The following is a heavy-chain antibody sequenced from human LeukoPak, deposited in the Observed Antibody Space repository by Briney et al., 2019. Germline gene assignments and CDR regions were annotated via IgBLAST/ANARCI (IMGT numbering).Heavy chain of an antibody. V-gene: IGHV3-30*02. D-gene: IGHD3-3*01. Sequence: PGGSLRLSCTASGFTFSNYGMHWVRQAPGKGLEWVAFIRFDGSHQYYADSMKGRFSISRDDSKNTVFLQMYSLTPDDTAVYFCSKTSLSDSSGHYYYMDVWGKGTTVTISS. J-gene: IGHJ6*03. CDR2: IRFDGSHQ. CDR3: SKTSLSDSSGHYYYMDV. CDR1: GFTFSNYG.